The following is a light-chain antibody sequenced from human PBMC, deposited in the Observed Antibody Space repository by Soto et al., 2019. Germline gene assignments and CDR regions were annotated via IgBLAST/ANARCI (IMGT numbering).Light chain of an antibody. CDR2: GAS. Sequence: EIVMTQSPATLSVSPGERATLSCRASQSLSSNLAWYQQKPAQSPRLLIYGASTRATVIPARFSGSGSGTEFTLTISSLQSEDLAVYYCQQYLDWPRGSFGGGTKVDIK. J-gene: IGKJ4*01. CDR3: QQYLDWPRGS. V-gene: IGKV3-15*01. CDR1: QSLSSN.